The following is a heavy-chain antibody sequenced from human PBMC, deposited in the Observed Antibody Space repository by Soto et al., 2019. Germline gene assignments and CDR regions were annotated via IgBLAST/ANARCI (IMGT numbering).Heavy chain of an antibody. D-gene: IGHD1-26*01. CDR1: GFTFSNYD. V-gene: IGHV3-30*18. Sequence: QVQLVESGGGVVQPGRSLRLSCAASGFTFSNYDMHWVRQAPGKGLEWVAVISYDGSKKYFANSVKGRFTISRDNSKNTLFVQMNSLRAEDTAAYCCAKSFRIVGALDYWGQGTLVTVSS. CDR2: ISYDGSKK. CDR3: AKSFRIVGALDY. J-gene: IGHJ4*02.